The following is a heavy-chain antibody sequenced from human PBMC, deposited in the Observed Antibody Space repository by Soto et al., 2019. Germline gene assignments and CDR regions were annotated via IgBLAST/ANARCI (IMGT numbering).Heavy chain of an antibody. CDR2: ISDSGVSS. CDR1: GFTFSTCA. CDR3: XXXXXXXXTXY. V-gene: IGHV3-23*01. J-gene: IGHJ4*02. Sequence: VQLLESGGGLVRPGGSLRLSCAASGFTFSTCAMNWXXXXXXXGLEWVSGISDSGVSSYYADSVKGRFTISRDNSKNTLHLXXXXXXXXXXXXXXXXXXXXXXXTXYWGQGTLVTVSS.